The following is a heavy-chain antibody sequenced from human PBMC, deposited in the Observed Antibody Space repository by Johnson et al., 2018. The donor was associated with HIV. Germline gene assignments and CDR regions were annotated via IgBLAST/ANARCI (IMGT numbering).Heavy chain of an antibody. CDR3: ASCITPDAFDI. D-gene: IGHD3-10*01. CDR1: GFTFSSYA. V-gene: IGHV3-30*14. CDR2: ISYDGSKK. Sequence: VQLVESGGGVVQPGRSLRLSCAASGFTFSSYAMHWVRQAPGKGLEWVAVISYDGSKKYYADSVKGRFTISRDNSKNTRYLQMNSLRAEDTAVYYCASCITPDAFDIWGQGAMVIVSS. J-gene: IGHJ3*02.